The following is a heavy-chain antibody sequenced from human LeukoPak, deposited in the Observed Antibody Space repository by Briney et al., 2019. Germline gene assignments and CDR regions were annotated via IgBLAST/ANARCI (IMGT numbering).Heavy chain of an antibody. D-gene: IGHD3-3*01. CDR2: IIPILGTA. Sequence: GASVKVSCKASGGTFSSYAISWVRQAPGQGLEWMGGIIPILGTANYAQKFQGRVTITADESTSTAYMEPSSLRSEDTAVYYCARDTYDFWSGYYGQLDYWGQGTLVTVSS. J-gene: IGHJ4*02. CDR1: GGTFSSYA. V-gene: IGHV1-69*01. CDR3: ARDTYDFWSGYYGQLDY.